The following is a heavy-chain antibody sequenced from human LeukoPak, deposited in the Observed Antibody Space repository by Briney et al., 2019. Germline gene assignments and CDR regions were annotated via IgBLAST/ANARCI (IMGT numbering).Heavy chain of an antibody. D-gene: IGHD1-7*01. CDR1: GFTFSSYA. CDR3: ARDRNLELLDY. J-gene: IGHJ4*02. CDR2: ISGSGGRT. Sequence: GGSLRLSCAASGFTFSSYAMSWVRQAPGKGLEWVSAISGSGGRTYYADSVKGRFTISRDNSKNTLYLQMNSLRAEDTAVYYCARDRNLELLDYWGQGTLVTVSS. V-gene: IGHV3-23*01.